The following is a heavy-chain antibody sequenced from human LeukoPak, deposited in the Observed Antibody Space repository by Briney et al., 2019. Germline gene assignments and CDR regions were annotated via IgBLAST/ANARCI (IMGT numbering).Heavy chain of an antibody. CDR3: AKDRFYDLDY. D-gene: IGHD3-3*01. Sequence: GGSLRLSCLASGFTLTTYGIHWVRQAPGKGLEWVTFGHDGGNEQYAASVRDRFTISRDQSKNTVYLQMNSLSPEDTAVYYCAKDRFYDLDYWGQGTLVTVSS. V-gene: IGHV3-30*02. J-gene: IGHJ4*02. CDR2: GHDGGNE. CDR1: GFTLTTYG.